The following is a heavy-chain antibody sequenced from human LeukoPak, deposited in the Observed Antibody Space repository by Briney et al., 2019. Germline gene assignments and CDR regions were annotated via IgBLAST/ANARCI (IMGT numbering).Heavy chain of an antibody. CDR2: IYYTGNT. V-gene: IGHV4-59*01. CDR3: VRSKSGTYSWFDP. CDR1: GGSTSSYY. D-gene: IGHD4-11*01. J-gene: IGHJ5*02. Sequence: SETLSLTCTVSGGSTSSYYWSWIRQPPGKGLEWIGFIYYTGNTNYNPSLKSRLTISVDTSNNQFSLKVSSVTAAGTAVYYCVRSKSGTYSWFDPWGQGTLVTVSS.